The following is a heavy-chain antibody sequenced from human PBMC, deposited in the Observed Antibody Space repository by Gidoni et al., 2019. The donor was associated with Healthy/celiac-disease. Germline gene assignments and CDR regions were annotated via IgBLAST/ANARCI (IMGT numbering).Heavy chain of an antibody. J-gene: IGHJ2*01. CDR1: GGSFSGYY. D-gene: IGHD6-13*01. V-gene: IGHV4-34*01. CDR2: INHSGST. CDR3: ARGKGIAAARGKYFDL. Sequence: QVQLQQWGAGLLKPSETLSLTCAVYGGSFSGYYWSWIRQPPGKGLEWIGEINHSGSTNYNPSLKSRVTISVYTSKNQFSLKLSSVTAADTAVYYCARGKGIAAARGKYFDLWGRGTLVTVSS.